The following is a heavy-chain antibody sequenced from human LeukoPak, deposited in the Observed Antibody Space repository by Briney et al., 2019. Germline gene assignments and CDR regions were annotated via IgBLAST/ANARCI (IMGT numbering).Heavy chain of an antibody. V-gene: IGHV4-4*02. Sequence: SGTLSLTCAVSGGSISSSNWWSWVRQPPGKGLEWIGEIYHSGSTNYNPSLKSRVTISVDTSKNQFSLKLSSVTAADTAVYYCAREPQYYYDSSGYLGDAFDSWGQGTMVTVSS. D-gene: IGHD3-22*01. CDR1: GGSISSSNW. CDR3: AREPQYYYDSSGYLGDAFDS. J-gene: IGHJ3*02. CDR2: IYHSGST.